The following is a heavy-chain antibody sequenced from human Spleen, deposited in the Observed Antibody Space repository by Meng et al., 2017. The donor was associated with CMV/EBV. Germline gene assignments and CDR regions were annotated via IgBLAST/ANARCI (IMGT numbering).Heavy chain of an antibody. D-gene: IGHD6-19*01. J-gene: IGHJ6*02. CDR1: GGSISSSSYY. V-gene: IGHV4-39*07. Sequence: GSLRLSCTVSGGSISSSSYYWGWIRQPPGKGLEWIGSIYYSGSTYYNPSLKSRVTISVDTSKNQFSLKLSSVTAADTAVYYCARDSSGGRYGMDVWGQGTTVTVSS. CDR3: ARDSSGGRYGMDV. CDR2: IYYSGST.